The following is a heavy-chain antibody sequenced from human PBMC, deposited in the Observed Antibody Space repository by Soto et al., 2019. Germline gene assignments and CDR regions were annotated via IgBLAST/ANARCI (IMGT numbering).Heavy chain of an antibody. J-gene: IGHJ4*02. D-gene: IGHD1-7*01. V-gene: IGHV4-34*01. CDR3: ARGGFNWNYDLETISAFDY. CDR2: INHSGST. Sequence: SETLSLTCAVYGGSFSGYYWSWIRQPPGKGLEWIGEINHSGSTNYNPSLKSRVTISVDTSKNQFSLKLSSVTAADTAVYYCARGGFNWNYDLETISAFDYWGQGTLVTVSS. CDR1: GGSFSGYY.